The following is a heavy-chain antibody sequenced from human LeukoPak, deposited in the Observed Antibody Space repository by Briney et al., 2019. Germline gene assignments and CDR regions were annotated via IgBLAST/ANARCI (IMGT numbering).Heavy chain of an antibody. CDR1: GFTFSSYG. CDR3: ARDLLAVAGTVSFGY. Sequence: GGSLRLSCAASGFTFSSYGMHWVRQAPGKGLEWVAVIWYDGSNKYYADSVKGRFTISRDNSKNTLYLQMNSLRAEDTAVYYCARDLLAVAGTVSFGYWGQGTLVTVSS. CDR2: IWYDGSNK. D-gene: IGHD6-19*01. J-gene: IGHJ4*02. V-gene: IGHV3-33*01.